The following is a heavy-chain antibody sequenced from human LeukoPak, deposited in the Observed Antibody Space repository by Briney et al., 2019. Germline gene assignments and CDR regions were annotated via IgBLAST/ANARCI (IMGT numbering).Heavy chain of an antibody. V-gene: IGHV4-38-2*02. D-gene: IGHD3-3*01. CDR2: IYHSGST. CDR3: ARALITIFGVVIGTPEFDY. CDR1: GYSISSGYY. Sequence: SETLSLTCTVSGYSISSGYYWGWIRQPPGKGLEWIGSIYHSGSTYYNPSLKSRVTISVDTSKNQFSLELSSVTAADTAVYYCARALITIFGVVIGTPEFDYWGQGTLVTVSS. J-gene: IGHJ4*02.